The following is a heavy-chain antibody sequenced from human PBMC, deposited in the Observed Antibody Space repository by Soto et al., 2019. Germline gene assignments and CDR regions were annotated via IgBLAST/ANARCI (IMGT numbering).Heavy chain of an antibody. CDR1: GYSFTTHL. V-gene: IGHV5-51*01. D-gene: IGHD2-15*01. Sequence: GESLKISCKADGYSFTTHLIGCVRQVPWGGLEWVAVIYPADSDARSSPSFRGRGTISVDISINTVYLQWRSLKASGTAIYFYARQDIVTAPLRVVYFHPWGQGA. CDR3: ARQDIVTAPLRVVYFHP. J-gene: IGHJ5*02. CDR2: IYPADSDA.